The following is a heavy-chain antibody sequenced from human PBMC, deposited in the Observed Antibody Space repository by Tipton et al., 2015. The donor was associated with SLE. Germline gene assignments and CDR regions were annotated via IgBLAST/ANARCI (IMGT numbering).Heavy chain of an antibody. CDR1: GGSFSIYY. CDR2: INHSGST. Sequence: TLSLTCAVYGGSFSIYYWSWIRQPPGKGLEWIGEINHSGSTNYNPSLKSRVTISVDTSKNQFSLKLSSVTAADTAVYYCARGWYCSGGSCPDYWGQGTLVTVSS. V-gene: IGHV4-34*01. D-gene: IGHD2-15*01. CDR3: ARGWYCSGGSCPDY. J-gene: IGHJ4*02.